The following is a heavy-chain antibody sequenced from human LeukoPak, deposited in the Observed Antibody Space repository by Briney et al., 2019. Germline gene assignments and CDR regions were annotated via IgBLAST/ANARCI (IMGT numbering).Heavy chain of an antibody. D-gene: IGHD2-2*01. CDR3: AVPAAIHNYYYYMDV. CDR2: IIPIFGTA. V-gene: IGHV1-69*05. J-gene: IGHJ6*03. CDR1: GGTFSSYA. Sequence: ASVKVSWKASGGTFSSYAISLVRQGPGQGLEWMGAIIPIFGTANYAQKFQGRVTITTDESTSTAYMELSSLRSEDTAVYYCAVPAAIHNYYYYMDVWGKGTTVTVSS.